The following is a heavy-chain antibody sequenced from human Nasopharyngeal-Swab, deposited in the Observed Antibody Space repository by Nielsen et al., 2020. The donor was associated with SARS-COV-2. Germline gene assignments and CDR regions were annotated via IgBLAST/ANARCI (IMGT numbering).Heavy chain of an antibody. D-gene: IGHD6-13*01. CDR3: ARWSSWYNWLDP. J-gene: IGHJ5*02. CDR2: LYYSGTT. V-gene: IGHV4-39*01. CDR1: GASISTGRSS. Sequence: GSLRLSCAVSGASISTGRSSWDWIRQPPGRGLEWIGSLYYSGTTYYNPSLKSRVTISVDTSKNQFSLKLNSATAADTAVYYCARWSSWYNWLDPWGQGTQVIVSS.